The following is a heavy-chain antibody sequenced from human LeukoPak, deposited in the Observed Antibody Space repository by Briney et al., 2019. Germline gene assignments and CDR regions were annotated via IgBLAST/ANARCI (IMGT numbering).Heavy chain of an antibody. V-gene: IGHV3-23*01. J-gene: IGHJ4*02. Sequence: GESLRLSCAASGFTFSNYATSWVRQAPGRGLEWVSAISGSSGLTYYADSVKGRFTISRDNSKNTLFLQMNSLRAEDTAVYYCARRGESASYGDYRFDYWGQGTLVTVSS. CDR1: GFTFSNYA. CDR2: ISGSSGLT. D-gene: IGHD4-17*01. CDR3: ARRGESASYGDYRFDY.